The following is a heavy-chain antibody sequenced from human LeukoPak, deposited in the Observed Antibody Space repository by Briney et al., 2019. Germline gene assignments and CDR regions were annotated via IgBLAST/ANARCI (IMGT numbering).Heavy chain of an antibody. CDR1: GGSISSSSYY. V-gene: IGHV4-39*01. CDR3: ARGGSCWYGNWFDP. Sequence: SETLSLTCTVSGGSISSSSYYWGWIRQPPGKGLEWIGSIYYSGSTYYNPSLKSRVTISVDTSKNQFSLKLSSVTAADTAVYYCARGGSCWYGNWFDPWGQGTLVTVSS. D-gene: IGHD6-13*01. CDR2: IYYSGST. J-gene: IGHJ5*02.